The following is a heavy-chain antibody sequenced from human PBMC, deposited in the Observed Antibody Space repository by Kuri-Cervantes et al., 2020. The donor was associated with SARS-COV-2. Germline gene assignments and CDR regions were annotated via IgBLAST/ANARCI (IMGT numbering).Heavy chain of an antibody. V-gene: IGHV4-34*01. Sequence: GSLRLSCAVSGGSFSSYFWSWLRQPPGKGLEWIGETNQNGGTNYNPSLKSRITISVDTSKNQFSLKLSSVTAADTAVYYCAALGRGGSCNSASCKGAYNWFDPWGQGTLVTVSS. D-gene: IGHD2-2*01. CDR1: GGSFSSYF. CDR3: AALGRGGSCNSASCKGAYNWFDP. CDR2: TNQNGGT. J-gene: IGHJ5*02.